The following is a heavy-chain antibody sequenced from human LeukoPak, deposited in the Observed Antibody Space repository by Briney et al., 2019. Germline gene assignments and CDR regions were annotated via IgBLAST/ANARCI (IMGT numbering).Heavy chain of an antibody. J-gene: IGHJ4*02. D-gene: IGHD1-26*01. V-gene: IGHV4-34*01. CDR3: TRASSGSYSRYFDY. CDR1: GGSFSGYY. CDR2: INRSGST. Sequence: SETLSLTCAVYGGSFSGYYWSWIRQPPGKGLEWIGEINRSGSTNSNPSLKSRVTISADTSKNQFSLKLSSLTAADTAVYYCTRASSGSYSRYFDYWGQGTLVTVSS.